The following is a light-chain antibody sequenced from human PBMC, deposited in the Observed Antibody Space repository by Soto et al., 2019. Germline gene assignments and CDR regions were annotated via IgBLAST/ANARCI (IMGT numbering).Light chain of an antibody. V-gene: IGKV1-5*03. Sequence: DIQMPQSPSTLSASVGDRATTTFLACQSISSWLDWYQQKPGKAPKLLIYKASSLESGVPSRFSGSGSGTEFTLTISSLQPDDFATYYCQQYNSYPWTFGQGTKVDIK. J-gene: IGKJ1*01. CDR1: QSISSW. CDR2: KAS. CDR3: QQYNSYPWT.